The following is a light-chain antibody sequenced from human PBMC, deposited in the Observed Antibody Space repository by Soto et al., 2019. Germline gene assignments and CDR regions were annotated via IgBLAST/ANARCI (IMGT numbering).Light chain of an antibody. CDR3: QQYGSSPYT. V-gene: IGKV3-20*01. Sequence: EIVMTQSPATLSVSPGERATLSCRASQSVSSNLAWYQQKPGQAPRLLIYGASNRATGIPDRFSGTGSGTDFTLTISRLEPEDFAVYYCQQYGSSPYTFGLGTKVDI. J-gene: IGKJ2*01. CDR1: QSVSSN. CDR2: GAS.